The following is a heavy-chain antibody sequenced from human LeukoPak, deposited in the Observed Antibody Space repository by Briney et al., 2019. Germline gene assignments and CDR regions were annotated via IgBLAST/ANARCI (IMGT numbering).Heavy chain of an antibody. Sequence: ASVKVSCKASQYTFTSYYIHWVRQAPGQGPEWMGIIDPSGGTTYAQKFQGRVTMTRDTSTSTVYMELSSLRSEDTAVYYCARDFERATVTTDPGGYWGQGTLVTVSS. J-gene: IGHJ4*02. CDR3: ARDFERATVTTDPGGY. V-gene: IGHV1-46*01. CDR1: QYTFTSYY. CDR2: IDPSGGT. D-gene: IGHD4-17*01.